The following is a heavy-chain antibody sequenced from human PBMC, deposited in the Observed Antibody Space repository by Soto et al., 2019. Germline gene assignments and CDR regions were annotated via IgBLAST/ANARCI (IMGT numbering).Heavy chain of an antibody. Sequence: SETLSLACTVSGGSISSYYWSWIRQPPGKGLEWIGYIYYSGSTNYNPSLKSRVTISVDTSKNQFSLKLSSVTAADTAVYYCVSEGSSGWRGYFDLWGRRTLVTGSS. CDR1: GGSISSYY. CDR2: IYYSGST. V-gene: IGHV4-59*01. D-gene: IGHD6-25*01. CDR3: VSEGSSGWRGYFDL. J-gene: IGHJ2*01.